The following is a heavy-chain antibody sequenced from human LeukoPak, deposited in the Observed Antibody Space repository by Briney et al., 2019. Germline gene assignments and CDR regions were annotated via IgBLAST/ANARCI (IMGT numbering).Heavy chain of an antibody. J-gene: IGHJ3*02. D-gene: IGHD1-26*01. CDR2: IYYSGST. CDR3: AREDSGSYDAFDI. V-gene: IGHV4-59*01. Sequence: SETLSLTCTVSGGSISSYYWSWIRQPPGKGLEWIGYIYYSGSTNYNPSLKSRVTISVDTSKNQFSLKLSSVTAADTAAYYCAREDSGSYDAFDIWGQGTMVTVSS. CDR1: GGSISSYY.